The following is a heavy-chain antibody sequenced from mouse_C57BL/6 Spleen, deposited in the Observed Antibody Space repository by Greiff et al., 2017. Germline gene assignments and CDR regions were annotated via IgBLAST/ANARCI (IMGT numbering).Heavy chain of an antibody. D-gene: IGHD1-1*01. CDR1: GYTFTSYW. CDR2: IDPSDSET. Sequence: VQLQQPGAELVRPGSSVKLSCKASGYTFTSYWMHWVKQRPIQGLEWIGNIDPSDSETHYNQKFKDKATLTVDKSSSTAYMQLSSLTSEDSAVYYCARSHYYGSRYFDYWGQGTTLTVSS. V-gene: IGHV1-52*01. CDR3: ARSHYYGSRYFDY. J-gene: IGHJ2*01.